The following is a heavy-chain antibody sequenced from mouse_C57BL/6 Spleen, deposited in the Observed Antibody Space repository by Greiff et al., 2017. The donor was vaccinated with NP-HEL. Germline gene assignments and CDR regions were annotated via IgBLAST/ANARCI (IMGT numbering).Heavy chain of an antibody. CDR3: ARKRIYYDYDEFAY. D-gene: IGHD2-4*01. Sequence: VQLQQSGPELVKPGASVKIPCKASGYTFTDYNMDWVKQSHGKSLEWIGDINPNNGGTTYNQKFKGKATLTVDKSSSTAYMELRSLTSEDTAVYYCARKRIYYDYDEFAYWGQGTLVTVSA. CDR2: INPNNGGT. CDR1: GYTFTDYN. V-gene: IGHV1-18*01. J-gene: IGHJ3*01.